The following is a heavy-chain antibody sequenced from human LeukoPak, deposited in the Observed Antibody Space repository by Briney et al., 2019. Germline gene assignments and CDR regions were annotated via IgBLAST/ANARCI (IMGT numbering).Heavy chain of an antibody. CDR2: IKSETDCGTT. Sequence: PGRSLRLSCAASGFTFNRYAIHWVRQAPGKGREWVGRIKSETDCGTTDYAAPVKGRFTISRDDSKNTLYQQMNSLKTDGAAVYYCITTPGSNAYHWGQGTTVTVSS. CDR1: GFTFNRYA. J-gene: IGHJ6*02. V-gene: IGHV3-15*01. CDR3: ITTPGSNAYH. D-gene: IGHD1-1*01.